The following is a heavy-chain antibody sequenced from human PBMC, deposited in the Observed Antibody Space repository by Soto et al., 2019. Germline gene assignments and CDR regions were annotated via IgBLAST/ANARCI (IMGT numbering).Heavy chain of an antibody. J-gene: IGHJ6*02. Sequence: QVQLVQSGAEVKKPGASVKVSCKASGYTFTSYDINWVRQATGQGLEWMGWMNPNSGNTGYAQKFQGRVTMPRNTSISTAYMELSSLRSEDTAVYYCARDAVVVTRYGMDVWGQGTTVTVSS. CDR3: ARDAVVVTRYGMDV. CDR2: MNPNSGNT. D-gene: IGHD2-21*02. CDR1: GYTFTSYD. V-gene: IGHV1-8*01.